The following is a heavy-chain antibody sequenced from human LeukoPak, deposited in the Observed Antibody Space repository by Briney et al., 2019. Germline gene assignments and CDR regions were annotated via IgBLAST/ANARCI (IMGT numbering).Heavy chain of an antibody. CDR3: ARDKAYTWTYYYDSSGHKTDY. CDR1: RYTFTGYY. Sequence: ASVKVSSKASRYTFTGYYMHWVRQAPAQRLEWMGWINPNSGGTNYAQKFQGRVTTTRDTSTSTAYMELSRLRSDDTAVYYCARDKAYTWTYYYDSSGHKTDYWGQGTLVTVSS. J-gene: IGHJ4*02. V-gene: IGHV1-2*02. CDR2: INPNSGGT. D-gene: IGHD3-22*01.